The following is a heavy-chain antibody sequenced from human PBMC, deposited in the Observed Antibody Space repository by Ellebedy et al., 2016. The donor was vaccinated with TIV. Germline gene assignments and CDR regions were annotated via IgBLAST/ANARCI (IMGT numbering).Heavy chain of an antibody. CDR2: INPSGGST. V-gene: IGHV1-46*01. CDR3: ARGVGGYCSGGSCYSKDY. J-gene: IGHJ4*02. D-gene: IGHD2-15*01. CDR1: GYTFTSYY. Sequence: AASVKVSCKASGYTFTSYYMHWVRQAPGQGLEWMGIINPSGGSTSYAQKFQGRVTMTRDTSTSTVYMELSSLRSEDTAVYYCARGVGGYCSGGSCYSKDYWGQGTLVTVSS.